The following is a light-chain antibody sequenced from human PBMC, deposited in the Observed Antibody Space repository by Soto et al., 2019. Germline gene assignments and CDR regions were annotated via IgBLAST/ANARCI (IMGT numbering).Light chain of an antibody. V-gene: IGKV3-11*01. J-gene: IGKJ4*01. CDR2: DAS. CDR3: QHPPTS. CDR1: QSVSTD. Sequence: ALAQSPVALSLSPGERATLSCRASQSVSTDLAWYQQKPGQAPRLLIYDASNRATGIPARFAGSGSGTDFALTISSLEPEDFVLYDCQHPPTSVGGGTKVDSK.